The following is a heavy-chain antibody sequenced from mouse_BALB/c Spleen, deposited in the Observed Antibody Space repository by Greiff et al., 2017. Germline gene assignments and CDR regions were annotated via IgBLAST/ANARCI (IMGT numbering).Heavy chain of an antibody. CDR3: ARGKAYAMDY. CDR1: GYAFSSSW. Sequence: QVQLQQSGPELVKPGASVKISCKASGYAFSSSWMNRVKQRPGQGLEWIGRIYPGDGDTNYNGKFKGKATLTADKSSSTAYMQLSSLTSVDSAVYFCARGKAYAMDYWGQGTSVTVSS. V-gene: IGHV1-82*01. CDR2: IYPGDGDT. J-gene: IGHJ4*01.